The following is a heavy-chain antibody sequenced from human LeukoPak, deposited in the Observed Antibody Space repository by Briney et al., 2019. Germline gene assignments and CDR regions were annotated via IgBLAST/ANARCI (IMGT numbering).Heavy chain of an antibody. V-gene: IGHV4-59*12. CDR2: IYYSGST. D-gene: IGHD5-18*01. CDR1: GGSISSYY. CDR3: ARGSGYSYGGDYYYYYMDV. Sequence: SETLSLTCTVSGGSISSYYWSWIRQPPGKGLEWIGYIYYSGSTNYNPSLKSRVTISVDTSKNQFSLKLSSVTAADTAVYYCARGSGYSYGGDYYYYYMDVWGKGTTVTVSS. J-gene: IGHJ6*03.